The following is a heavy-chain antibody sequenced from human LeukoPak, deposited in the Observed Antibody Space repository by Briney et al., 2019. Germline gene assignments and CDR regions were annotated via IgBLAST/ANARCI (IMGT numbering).Heavy chain of an antibody. CDR3: TRGGERSSGWYSTYY. CDR1: GGSFSGYC. J-gene: IGHJ4*02. CDR2: INHSGST. Sequence: SETLSLTCAVYGGSFSGYCWSWIRQPPGKGLEWIGEINHSGSTNYNPSLKSRVAISVDTSKNQFSLKLSSVTAADTAVYYCTRGGERSSGWYSTYYWGQGTLVTVSS. V-gene: IGHV4-34*01. D-gene: IGHD6-19*01.